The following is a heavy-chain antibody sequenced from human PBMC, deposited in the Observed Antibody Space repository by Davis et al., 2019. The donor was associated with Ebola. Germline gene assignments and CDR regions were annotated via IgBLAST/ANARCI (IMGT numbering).Heavy chain of an antibody. D-gene: IGHD3-9*01. J-gene: IGHJ5*02. Sequence: GGSLRLSCTGSEYTFTNYWIGWVRQMPGKGLEWMGIIYPGDSDTRYSPSFQGQVTISVDRSISTAYLQWSSLKASDTAMYYCASLVSFNRGTAPDWFDPWGQGTLVTVSS. CDR1: EYTFTNYW. CDR3: ASLVSFNRGTAPDWFDP. V-gene: IGHV5-51*01. CDR2: IYPGDSDT.